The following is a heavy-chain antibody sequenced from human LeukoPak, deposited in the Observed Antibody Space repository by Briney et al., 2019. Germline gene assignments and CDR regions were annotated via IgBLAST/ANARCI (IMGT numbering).Heavy chain of an antibody. J-gene: IGHJ6*04. Sequence: ASVKVSCKASGFTFTSYGFSWVRQAPGQGLEWMGWISAYNGNTNYAQKLQGRVTMTTDTSTSTAYMELRSLRSDDTAVYYCARDVPAAKDYGMDVWGKGTTVTVSS. CDR3: ARDVPAAKDYGMDV. CDR2: ISAYNGNT. D-gene: IGHD2-2*01. V-gene: IGHV1-18*01. CDR1: GFTFTSYG.